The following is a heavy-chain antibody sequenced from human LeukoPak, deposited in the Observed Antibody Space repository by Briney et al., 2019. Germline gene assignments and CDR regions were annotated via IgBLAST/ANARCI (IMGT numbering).Heavy chain of an antibody. J-gene: IGHJ6*02. D-gene: IGHD6-19*01. CDR2: INHSGST. CDR3: ARVPTIAVAGREYYYYGMDV. CDR1: GGSFSGYY. V-gene: IGHV4-34*01. Sequence: PSETLSLTCAVYGGSFSGYYWSWIRQPPGKGLEWIGEINHSGSTNYNPSLKSRVTISVDTSKNQFSLKLSSVTAADTAVYYCARVPTIAVAGREYYYYGMDVWGQGTTVTVSS.